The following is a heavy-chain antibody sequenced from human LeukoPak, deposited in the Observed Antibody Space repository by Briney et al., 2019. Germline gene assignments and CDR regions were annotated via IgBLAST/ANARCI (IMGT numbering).Heavy chain of an antibody. D-gene: IGHD4-23*01. CDR3: ARAPYGGNSGNY. J-gene: IGHJ4*02. Sequence: PSETLSLTCTVSGYSISSGYYWGWIRQPPGKGLEWIGSIYHSGSTYYNPSLKSRVTISVDTSKNQFSLKLSSVTAADTAVYYCARAPYGGNSGNYWGQGTLVTVSS. V-gene: IGHV4-38-2*02. CDR2: IYHSGST. CDR1: GYSISSGYY.